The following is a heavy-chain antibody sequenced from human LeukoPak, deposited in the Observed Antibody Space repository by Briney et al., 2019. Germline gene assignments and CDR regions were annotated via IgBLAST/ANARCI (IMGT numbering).Heavy chain of an antibody. V-gene: IGHV3-48*01. D-gene: IGHD1-26*01. CDR3: VRDQGAPDY. CDR1: GFTFSSYA. J-gene: IGHJ4*02. CDR2: ISGGSDTI. Sequence: PGGSLRLSCAASGFTFSSYAMNWVRLAPGKGLEWISSISGGSDTIYYADSVKGRFTTSRDNAKNSLLLQMNSLRAEDTAVYFCVRDQGAPDYWGQGTLVTVSS.